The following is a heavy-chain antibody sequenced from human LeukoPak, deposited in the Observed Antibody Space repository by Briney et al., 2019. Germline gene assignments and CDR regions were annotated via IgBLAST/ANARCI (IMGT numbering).Heavy chain of an antibody. V-gene: IGHV4-30-2*01. CDR2: IYHSGST. CDR1: GGSISSGGYY. D-gene: IGHD4-17*01. Sequence: SETLSLTCTVSGGSISSGGYYWSWIRQPPGKGLEWIGYIYHSGSTYYNPSLKSRVTKSVDRSKNQFSLKLSSVTAADTAVYYCARHVLYGDYGGWFDPWGQGTLVTVTS. CDR3: ARHVLYGDYGGWFDP. J-gene: IGHJ5*02.